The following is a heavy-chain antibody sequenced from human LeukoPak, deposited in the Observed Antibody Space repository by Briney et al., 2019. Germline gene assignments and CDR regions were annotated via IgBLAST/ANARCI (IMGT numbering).Heavy chain of an antibody. V-gene: IGHV1-8*01. Sequence: GASVRVSCKASGYTFTSYDINWVRQAPGQGLEWMGWMNPNSGNTDYAQKFQGRVTITRNNSISTVYMELSSLRSEDTAVYYCARRLGLRWDLQAFDIWGQGTMVTVPS. CDR3: ARRLGLRWDLQAFDI. CDR1: GYTFTSYD. D-gene: IGHD4-23*01. J-gene: IGHJ3*02. CDR2: MNPNSGNT.